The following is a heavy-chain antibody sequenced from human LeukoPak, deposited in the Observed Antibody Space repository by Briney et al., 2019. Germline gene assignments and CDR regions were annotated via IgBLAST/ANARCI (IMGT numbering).Heavy chain of an antibody. CDR1: GFTFSSYS. CDR2: ISSSSSTI. Sequence: PGGSLRLSCAASGFTFSSYSMNWVRQAPGKGLEWVSYISSSSSTIYYADSVKGRFTISRDNAKNSLYLQMNSLRAEDTAVYYCARDITDIPTSDLDYWGQGTLVTVSS. D-gene: IGHD5-24*01. J-gene: IGHJ4*02. CDR3: ARDITDIPTSDLDY. V-gene: IGHV3-48*01.